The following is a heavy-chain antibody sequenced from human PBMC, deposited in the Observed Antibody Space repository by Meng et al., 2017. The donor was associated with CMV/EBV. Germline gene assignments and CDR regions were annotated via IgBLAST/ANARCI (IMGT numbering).Heavy chain of an antibody. CDR2: IIPIFGTA. V-gene: IGHV1-69*13. CDR3: ARGGFRNYYDSSGYTKDAVDI. CDR1: GGTFSSYA. D-gene: IGHD3-22*01. Sequence: SVKVSCKASGGTFSSYAISWVRQAPGQGLEWMGGIIPIFGTANYAQKFQGRVTITADESTSTAYMELSSLRSEDTAVYYCARGGFRNYYDSSGYTKDAVDIWGQGTMVTVSS. J-gene: IGHJ3*02.